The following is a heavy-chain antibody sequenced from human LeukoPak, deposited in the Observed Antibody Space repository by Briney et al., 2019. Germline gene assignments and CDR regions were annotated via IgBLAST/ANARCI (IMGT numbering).Heavy chain of an antibody. J-gene: IGHJ4*02. CDR3: ARRGVVVAATFV. V-gene: IGHV4-38-2*02. Sequence: PETLCLTCTVSGYSISSGYYWGWIRQPPGKGLEWIGEINHSGSTNYNPSLKSRVTISVDTSKNQFSLKLSSVTAADTAVYYCARRGVVVAATFVWGQGTVVTVSS. D-gene: IGHD2-15*01. CDR1: GYSISSGYY. CDR2: INHSGST.